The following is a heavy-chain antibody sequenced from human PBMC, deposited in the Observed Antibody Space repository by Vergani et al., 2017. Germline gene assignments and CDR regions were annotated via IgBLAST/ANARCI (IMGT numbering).Heavy chain of an antibody. J-gene: IGHJ1*01. CDR3: ATKSCGTPGCQIGYFRE. V-gene: IGHV3-30*03. CDR1: GFTSSYYG. D-gene: IGHD1-1*01. CDR2: ISYDGTQK. Sequence: QVHLVESGGGVVQPGRSLRLSCVVSGFTSSYYGMHWVRQAPGKGLEWVAVISYDGTQKYYADSVKGRFTISKDNSKSTLYLQIDSLRTEDTAVYYCATKSCGTPGCQIGYFREWSQGTLVTVSS.